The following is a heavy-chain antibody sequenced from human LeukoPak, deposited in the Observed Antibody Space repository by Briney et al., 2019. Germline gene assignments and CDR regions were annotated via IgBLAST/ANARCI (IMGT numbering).Heavy chain of an antibody. CDR2: ISYDGSNK. V-gene: IGHV3-30*18. D-gene: IGHD2-21*02. CDR1: GFTFSSYG. CDR3: AKLGVVVTAAHDY. Sequence: PGGSLRLSCAASGFTFSSYGMHWVRQAPGKGLEWVAVISYDGSNKYYADSVKGRFTISRDNSKNTLYLQMNSLRAEDTAVYYCAKLGVVVTAAHDYWGQGTLVTASS. J-gene: IGHJ4*02.